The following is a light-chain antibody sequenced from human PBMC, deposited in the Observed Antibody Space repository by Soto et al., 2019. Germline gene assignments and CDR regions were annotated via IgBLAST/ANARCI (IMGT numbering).Light chain of an antibody. V-gene: IGKV1-39*01. CDR3: QQSDSTPYT. Sequence: DIPMTQSPSSLSASVGDRVAITCRASQRISTYLNWYQQKPGKAPNLLIYAAANLRSGVPSRFSGSGSGTDFTLTIRSLQPEDFATYFCQQSDSTPYTFGQGTKLEI. CDR2: AAA. CDR1: QRISTY. J-gene: IGKJ2*01.